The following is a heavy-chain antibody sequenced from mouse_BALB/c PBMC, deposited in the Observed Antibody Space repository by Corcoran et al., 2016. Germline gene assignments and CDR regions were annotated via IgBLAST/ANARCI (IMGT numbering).Heavy chain of an antibody. V-gene: IGHV1-9*01. CDR3: ARKGDWFAY. CDR1: GYPFSSYW. Sequence: QVQLQQSGAELMKPGASVKISCKATGYPFSSYWIEWVKQRPGHGLEWIGEILPGSGSTNYNEKFKGKATFTADTSSNTAYMQLSSLTSEDSDVYYGARKGDWFAYWGQGTLVTVSA. CDR2: ILPGSGST. J-gene: IGHJ3*01.